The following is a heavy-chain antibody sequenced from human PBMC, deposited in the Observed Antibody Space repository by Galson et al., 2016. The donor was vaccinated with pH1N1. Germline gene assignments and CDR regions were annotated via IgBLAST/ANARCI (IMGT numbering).Heavy chain of an antibody. J-gene: IGHJ4*02. CDR1: GYTLSIYG. V-gene: IGHV1-18*01. Sequence: SVKVSCKASGYTLSIYGVTWVRQAPGQGLEWMGWISAYSGATDYAQKFQGGTVIMTTDTSTGTAYMELSSLTSDDTAVYYCARVVTWELGYYFDYWGQGTLVTVSS. CDR2: ISAYSGAT. D-gene: IGHD1-26*01. CDR3: ARVVTWELGYYFDY.